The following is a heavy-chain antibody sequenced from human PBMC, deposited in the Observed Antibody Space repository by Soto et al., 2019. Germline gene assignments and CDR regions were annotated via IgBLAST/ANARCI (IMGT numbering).Heavy chain of an antibody. Sequence: SETLSLTCSVSGGSISSSSFYWGWIRQPPGKGLEWIGNIYYRGSTYYNPSLKSRVTMSVDTSKNQFSLRLSSVTAADTAVYYCAREYADYWFDPWGQGTLVTVSS. CDR3: AREYADYWFDP. D-gene: IGHD4-17*01. CDR1: GGSISSSSFY. CDR2: IYYRGST. J-gene: IGHJ5*02. V-gene: IGHV4-39*01.